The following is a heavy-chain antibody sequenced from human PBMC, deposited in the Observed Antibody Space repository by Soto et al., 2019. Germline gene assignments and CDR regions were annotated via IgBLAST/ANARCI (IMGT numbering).Heavy chain of an antibody. CDR1: GFTFSIYA. J-gene: IGHJ4*02. V-gene: IGHV3-23*01. Sequence: GGSLRLSCAASGFTFSIYAMSWVRQAPGKGLEWVSTIGGSGGGTSYADFVRGRFTISRDNSRNTLYLQMNSLRAEDTAVYYCAKDAPGSGWLSDYWGQGTLVTVSS. CDR3: AKDAPGSGWLSDY. CDR2: IGGSGGGT. D-gene: IGHD3-22*01.